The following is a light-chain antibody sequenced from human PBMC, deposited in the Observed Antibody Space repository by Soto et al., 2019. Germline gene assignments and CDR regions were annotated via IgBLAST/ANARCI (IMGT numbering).Light chain of an antibody. CDR2: TTS. CDR3: QQANSFHPIT. V-gene: IGKV1-17*01. Sequence: DIQMTQSPSSLSASVGDRFTITCLSSQGIRNNLDWFQQRPGKAPKRMISTTSSLQSGVPSRFSGSGSGTDFTLTISSLQPEDFATYYCQQANSFHPITFGQGTRLEI. J-gene: IGKJ5*01. CDR1: QGIRNN.